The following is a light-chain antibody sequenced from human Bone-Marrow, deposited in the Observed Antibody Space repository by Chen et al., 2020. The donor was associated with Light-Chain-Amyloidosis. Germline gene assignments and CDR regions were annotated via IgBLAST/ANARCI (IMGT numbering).Light chain of an antibody. CDR3: QQYGTSPKT. J-gene: IGKJ1*01. CDR1: RSVSSS. CDR2: DSS. V-gene: IGKV3-20*01. Sequence: EIVLTQSPDILSLSPGEKATFSCRASRSVSSSLAWYQHKPGQPPRLLIYDSSTRATGISARFSGSGSGTDFTLTISRLEPEDFALYFCQQYGTSPKTFGQGTKVEIK.